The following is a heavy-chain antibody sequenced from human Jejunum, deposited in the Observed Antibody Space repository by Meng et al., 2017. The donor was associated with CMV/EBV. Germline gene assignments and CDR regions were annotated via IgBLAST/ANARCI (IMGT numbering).Heavy chain of an antibody. V-gene: IGHV3-33*06. CDR3: AKGHTTSWYSFNY. J-gene: IGHJ4*02. CDR1: GFTFSTYG. CDR2: IWYDGSNK. Sequence: ASGFTFSTYGMHWVRQAPGKGLEWVALIWYDGSNKYYGDSVKGRFTISRDNSKNTLYLQMNSLRAEDTAVYYCAKGHTTSWYSFNYWGQGTLVTVSS. D-gene: IGHD6-13*01.